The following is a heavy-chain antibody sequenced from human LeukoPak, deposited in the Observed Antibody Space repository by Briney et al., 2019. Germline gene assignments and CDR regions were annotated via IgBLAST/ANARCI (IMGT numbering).Heavy chain of an antibody. CDR3: ARSYCSSTSCYAGNYNWFDP. Sequence: PSETLSLTCTVSGGSISSYYWSWIRQPAGKGLEWIGRIYTSGSTNYNPSLKSRVTMSVDTSKNQFSLKLSSVTAADTAVYYCARSYCSSTSCYAGNYNWFDPWGQGTLVTVSS. CDR2: IYTSGST. CDR1: GGSISSYY. V-gene: IGHV4-4*07. J-gene: IGHJ5*02. D-gene: IGHD2-2*01.